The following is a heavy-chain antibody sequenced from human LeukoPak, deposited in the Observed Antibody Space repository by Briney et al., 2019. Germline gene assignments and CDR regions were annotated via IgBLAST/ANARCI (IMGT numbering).Heavy chain of an antibody. V-gene: IGHV4-39*07. D-gene: IGHD6-13*01. J-gene: IGHJ5*02. CDR1: GGSISSSSYY. CDR3: ARGYSSSWYFNWFDP. Sequence: SETLSLTCTVSGGSISSSSYYWGWIRQPPGKGLEWIGTIYYSGGTYYNPSLKSRVTISVDTSKNQFSLKLSSVTAADTAVYYCARGYSSSWYFNWFDPWGQGTLVTVSS. CDR2: IYYSGGT.